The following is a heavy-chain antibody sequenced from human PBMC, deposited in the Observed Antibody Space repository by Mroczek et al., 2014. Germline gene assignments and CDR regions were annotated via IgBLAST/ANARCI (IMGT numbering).Heavy chain of an antibody. V-gene: IGHV4-34*01. CDR1: GGSFSGYY. J-gene: IGHJ3*02. Sequence: QVQLQESGAGLLKPSETLSLTCAVYGGSFSGYYWSWIRQPPGKGLEWIGEINHSGSTNYNPSLKSRVTISVDTSKNQFPLKLSSVTAADTAVYYCARYARRWGVDTAIVRDAFDIWGQGTMVTVSS. CDR3: ARYARRWGVDTAIVRDAFDI. CDR2: INHSGST. D-gene: IGHD5-18*01.